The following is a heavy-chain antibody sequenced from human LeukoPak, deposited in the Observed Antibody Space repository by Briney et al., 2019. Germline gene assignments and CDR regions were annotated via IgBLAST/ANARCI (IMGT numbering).Heavy chain of an antibody. CDR1: GFTFSSYW. V-gene: IGHV3-74*01. CDR2: INSDGSST. D-gene: IGHD3-22*01. J-gene: IGHJ4*02. Sequence: GGPLRLSCAASGFTFSSYWMHWVRQAPGKGLVWVSRINSDGSSTSYADSVKGRFTISRDNAKNTLYLQMSSLRAEDTAVYYCAREPDNYYDSSGYYYWGQGTLVTVSS. CDR3: AREPDNYYDSSGYYY.